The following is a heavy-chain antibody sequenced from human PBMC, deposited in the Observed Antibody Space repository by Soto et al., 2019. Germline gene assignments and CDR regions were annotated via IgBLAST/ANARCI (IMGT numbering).Heavy chain of an antibody. Sequence: DTLSLTCSVSGASISSFNWNWVRQPAGKGPEWVGRLNIAGTINYNPSLKSRITMSMDTSKSQISLHLRSVTAADTAIYYCARDRGEYTSSWFWYFSHWGHGTLVTVSS. D-gene: IGHD6-13*01. CDR2: LNIAGTI. CDR1: GASISSFN. CDR3: ARDRGEYTSSWFWYFSH. V-gene: IGHV4-4*07. J-gene: IGHJ2*01.